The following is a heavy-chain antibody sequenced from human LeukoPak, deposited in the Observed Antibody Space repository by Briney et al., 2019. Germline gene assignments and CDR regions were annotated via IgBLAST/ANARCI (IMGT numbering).Heavy chain of an antibody. J-gene: IGHJ4*02. CDR1: GFTFSSYW. Sequence: GGSLRLSCAASGFTFSSYWMSWVRQAPGKGLEWVANIKQDGSEKYYVDSVKGRFTISRDNAKNSLYLQMNSLRAEDTALYYWARDQGPRLSTVTRDYGGQETLVTVSS. V-gene: IGHV3-7*03. D-gene: IGHD4-17*01. CDR3: ARDQGPRLSTVTRDY. CDR2: IKQDGSEK.